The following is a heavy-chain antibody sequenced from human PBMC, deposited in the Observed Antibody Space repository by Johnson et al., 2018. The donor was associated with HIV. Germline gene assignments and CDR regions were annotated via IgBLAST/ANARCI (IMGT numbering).Heavy chain of an antibody. V-gene: IGHV3-30*02. CDR2: IRNDGSNK. CDR3: AREGEPGRDAFDI. D-gene: IGHD1-14*01. J-gene: IGHJ3*02. CDR1: GFTFRSYG. Sequence: QVQLVESGGGVVQPGGSLRLSCAASGFTFRSYGMHWVRQAPGQGLAWVAFIRNDGSNKYYADSVKGRFTISRDNSKNTLYLQMNSLRAEDTAVYYCAREGEPGRDAFDIWGQGTMVTVSS.